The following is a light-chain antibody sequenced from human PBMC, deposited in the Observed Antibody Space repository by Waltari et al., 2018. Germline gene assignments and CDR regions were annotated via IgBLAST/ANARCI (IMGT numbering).Light chain of an antibody. CDR2: YDR. V-gene: IGLV3-21*04. CDR3: HVWHPHVDPGV. CDR1: NIGTHR. J-gene: IGLJ1*01. Sequence: SYVVTQPPSVSVAPGETATITCGGDNIGTHRVHWYQQKAGQAPVLVIFYDRDRPSGIPDRFSGSNSGNTATLTISRVEAGDEARYYCHVWHPHVDPGVFGTGTEVTVL.